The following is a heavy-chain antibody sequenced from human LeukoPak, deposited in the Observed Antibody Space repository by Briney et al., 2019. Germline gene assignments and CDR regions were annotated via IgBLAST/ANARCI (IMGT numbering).Heavy chain of an antibody. CDR1: GGSISSNSYY. V-gene: IGHV4-39*01. J-gene: IGHJ4*02. CDR3: ARGRYSSGWHDFDY. D-gene: IGHD6-19*01. Sequence: SKTLSLTCTVSGGSISSNSYYWGWIRQPPGKGLEWIGSIYYSGSTYYNPSLKSRVTMSVDTSKNQFSLKLNSVTAADTAVYYCARGRYSSGWHDFDYWGQGTLVTVSS. CDR2: IYYSGST.